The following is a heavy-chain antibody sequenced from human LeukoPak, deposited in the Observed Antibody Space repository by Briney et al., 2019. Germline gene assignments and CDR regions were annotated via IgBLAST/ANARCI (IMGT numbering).Heavy chain of an antibody. CDR3: AREGNYGDYVEDNWFDP. Sequence: GGSLRLSCAASGFTFSNAWMSWVRQAPGKGLEWVGRIKSKTDGGTTDYAAPVKGRFTISRDDSKNTLYLQMNSLRAEDTAVYYCAREGNYGDYVEDNWFDPWGQGTLVTVSS. D-gene: IGHD4-17*01. V-gene: IGHV3-15*01. J-gene: IGHJ5*02. CDR2: IKSKTDGGTT. CDR1: GFTFSNAW.